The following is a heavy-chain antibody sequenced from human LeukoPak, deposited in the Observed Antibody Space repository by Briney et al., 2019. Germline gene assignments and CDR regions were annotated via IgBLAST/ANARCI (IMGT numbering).Heavy chain of an antibody. CDR1: GYTFTGYY. J-gene: IGHJ6*02. CDR2: INPNSGGT. CDR3: ARGRKIAAAALYYYYGMDV. Sequence: ASVKVSCKASGYTFTGYYMHWVRQAPGQGLEWMGWINPNSGGTNYAQKFQGRVTMTRDTSISTAYMELSRLRSDDTAVYYCARGRKIAAAALYYYYGMDVWGQGTTVTVSS. V-gene: IGHV1-2*02. D-gene: IGHD6-13*01.